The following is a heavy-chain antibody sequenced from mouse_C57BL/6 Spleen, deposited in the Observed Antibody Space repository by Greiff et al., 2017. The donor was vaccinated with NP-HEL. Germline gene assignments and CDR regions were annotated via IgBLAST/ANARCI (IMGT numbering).Heavy chain of an antibody. V-gene: IGHV1-54*01. Sequence: VQLQQSGAELVRPGTSVKVSCKASGYAFTNYLIEWVKQRPGQGLEWIGVINPGSGGTNYNEKFKGKATLTADKSSSTAYMQLSSLTSEDSAVYFCARDRAGDWYFDVWGTGTTVTVSS. CDR1: GYAFTNYL. CDR2: INPGSGGT. J-gene: IGHJ1*03. CDR3: ARDRAGDWYFDV. D-gene: IGHD3-1*01.